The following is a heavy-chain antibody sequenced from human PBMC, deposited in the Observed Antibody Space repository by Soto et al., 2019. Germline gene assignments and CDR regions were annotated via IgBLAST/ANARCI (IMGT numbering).Heavy chain of an antibody. V-gene: IGHV3-66*01. CDR1: GFTVSSNY. J-gene: IGHJ6*02. CDR3: ARESSDYDILSFPWYYYGMDV. D-gene: IGHD3-9*01. CDR2: IYSGGST. Sequence: EVQLVESGGGLVQPGGSLRLSCAASGFTVSSNYMSWVRQAPGKGLEWVSVIYSGGSTYYADSVKGRFTISRDNSKNTLYLQMNSLRAEDTAVYYCARESSDYDILSFPWYYYGMDVWGQGTTVTVSS.